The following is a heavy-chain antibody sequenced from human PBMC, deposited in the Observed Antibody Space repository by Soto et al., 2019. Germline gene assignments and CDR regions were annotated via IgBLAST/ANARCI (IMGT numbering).Heavy chain of an antibody. Sequence: QVPLVQSGTEVKKPGASVKVSCKTSGYTFINFGIGWVRQAPGQGLEWMGWISPFNGHTHYAQKFQGRVSLTTDTSTSTAFLELRSLTYDDTAVYYCARVPPRATAGLNYFDLWGQGTLVTVSS. V-gene: IGHV1-18*01. CDR2: ISPFNGHT. CDR3: ARVPPRATAGLNYFDL. D-gene: IGHD6-13*01. CDR1: GYTFINFG. J-gene: IGHJ5*02.